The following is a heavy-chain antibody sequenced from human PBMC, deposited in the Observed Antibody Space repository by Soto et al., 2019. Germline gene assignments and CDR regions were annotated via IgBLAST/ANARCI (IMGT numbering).Heavy chain of an antibody. CDR1: GFTFSSYS. J-gene: IGHJ3*02. CDR2: ISSSRSYI. V-gene: IGHV3-21*01. CDR3: ARAGDGLLGFGELYDAFDI. D-gene: IGHD3-10*01. Sequence: EVQLVESGGGLVKPGGSLRLSCAASGFTFSSYSMNWVRQAPGTGLEWVSSISSSRSYIYYADSVKGRFTISRDKAKNSLYRQMNSLRAEDTAVYYGARAGDGLLGFGELYDAFDIWGQGTMVTVSS.